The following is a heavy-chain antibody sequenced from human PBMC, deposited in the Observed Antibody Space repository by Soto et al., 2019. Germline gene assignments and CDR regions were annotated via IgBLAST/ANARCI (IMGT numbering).Heavy chain of an antibody. CDR3: ARGDATKIVVTTYYAMDV. CDR2: IIPVFGTP. Sequence: QVQLVQSGAEVKKPGSSVKVSCKASGGSLSNYGISWVRQAPGQGLEWMGAIIPVFGTPNYAQKFQDRVTTTADESTTTVYMDVRSLTSEDTAVYYCARGDATKIVVTTYYAMDVWGQGTTVTVSS. CDR1: GGSLSNYG. D-gene: IGHD3-22*01. V-gene: IGHV1-69*12. J-gene: IGHJ6*02.